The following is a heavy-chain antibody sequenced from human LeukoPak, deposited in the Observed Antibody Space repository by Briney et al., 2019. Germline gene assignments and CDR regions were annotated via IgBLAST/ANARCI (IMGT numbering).Heavy chain of an antibody. CDR2: ISYDGNNK. CDR3: ARHLYSNSIDF. CDR1: GFTFSDYA. V-gene: IGHV3-30-3*01. D-gene: IGHD4-4*01. Sequence: PGGSLRLSCAASGFTFSDYAMHWVRQAPGEGLEWVAVISYDGNNKYYADSVKGRFTISRDNSKNTLYLQMNSLRAEGTAVFYCARHLYSNSIDFWGQGTLVTVSS. J-gene: IGHJ4*02.